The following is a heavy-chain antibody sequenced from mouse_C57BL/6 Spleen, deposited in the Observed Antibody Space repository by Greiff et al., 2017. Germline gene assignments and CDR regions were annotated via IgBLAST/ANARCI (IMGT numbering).Heavy chain of an antibody. D-gene: IGHD1-1*01. CDR2: IHPNSGST. Sequence: QVQLQQPGAELVKPGASVKLSCKASGYTFTSYWMHWVKQRPGQGLEWIGMIHPNSGSTNYNETFKSKATLTVDKSSSTAYMQLSSLTSEDSAVYYCARGPSYYYGNDYYAMDYWGQGTSVTVSS. CDR1: GYTFTSYW. J-gene: IGHJ4*01. V-gene: IGHV1-64*01. CDR3: ARGPSYYYGNDYYAMDY.